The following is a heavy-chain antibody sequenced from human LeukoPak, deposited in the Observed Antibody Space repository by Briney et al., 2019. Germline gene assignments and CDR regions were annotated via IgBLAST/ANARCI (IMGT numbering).Heavy chain of an antibody. Sequence: ASVKVSCKASGYTFTSYYMHWVRQAPGQGLEWMGIINPSGGSTSYAQKFQGRVTMTRDMSTSTVYMELSSLRSEDTAVYYCARSRYYSDSSGPEPPSDYWGQGTLVTVSS. V-gene: IGHV1-46*01. CDR1: GYTFTSYY. CDR2: INPSGGST. J-gene: IGHJ4*02. D-gene: IGHD3-22*01. CDR3: ARSRYYSDSSGPEPPSDY.